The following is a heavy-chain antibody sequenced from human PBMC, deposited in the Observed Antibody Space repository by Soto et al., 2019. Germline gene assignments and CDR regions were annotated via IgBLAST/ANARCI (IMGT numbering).Heavy chain of an antibody. D-gene: IGHD4-17*01. CDR2: IYYSGST. CDR3: ARHHLDYGDYGLDY. CDR1: GGSISSSSYY. V-gene: IGHV4-39*01. Sequence: QLQLQESGPGLVKPSETLSLTCTVSGGSISSSSYYWGWIRQPPGKGLEWIGSIYYSGSTYYNPSLKSRVTISVDTSKIQFSLKLSSVTAADTAVYYCARHHLDYGDYGLDYWGQGTLVTVSS. J-gene: IGHJ4*02.